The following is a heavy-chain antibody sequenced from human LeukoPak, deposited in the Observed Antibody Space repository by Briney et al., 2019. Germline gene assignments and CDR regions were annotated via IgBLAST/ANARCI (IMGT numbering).Heavy chain of an antibody. CDR3: ARDRRDGYNWHAFDI. CDR1: GGSINNGGYY. D-gene: IGHD5-24*01. V-gene: IGHV4-31*03. CDR2: IYYSGNT. Sequence: SETLSLTCTVSGGSINNGGYYWSWIRQHPGKGLEWIGYIYYSGNTYYNPSLKSRVTISVDTSKNQSSLKLSSVTAADTAVYYCARDRRDGYNWHAFDIWGRGTMVTVSS. J-gene: IGHJ3*02.